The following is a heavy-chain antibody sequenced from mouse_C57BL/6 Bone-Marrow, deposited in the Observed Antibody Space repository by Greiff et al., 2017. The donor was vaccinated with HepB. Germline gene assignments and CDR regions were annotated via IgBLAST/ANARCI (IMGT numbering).Heavy chain of an antibody. Sequence: DVKLVESGGDLVKPGGSLKLSCAASGFTFSSYGMSWVRQTPDKRLEWVATISSGGSYTYYPDSVKGRFTISRDNAKNTLYLQMSSLKSEDTAMYYCARLRYFDYWGQGTTLTVSS. V-gene: IGHV5-6*02. D-gene: IGHD1-1*01. CDR2: ISSGGSYT. CDR3: ARLRYFDY. J-gene: IGHJ2*01. CDR1: GFTFSSYG.